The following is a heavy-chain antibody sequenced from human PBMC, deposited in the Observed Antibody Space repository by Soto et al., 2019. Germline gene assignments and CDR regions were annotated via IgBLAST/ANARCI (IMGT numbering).Heavy chain of an antibody. J-gene: IGHJ4*02. Sequence: GGSLRLSCAASGFTFSTSAMHWVRQAPGMGLEYVSAISSNGDMTYYANSVKGRFTISRDNSKNTLYLQMGSLRVEDMAEYYCARDGSMRYLDYWGQGALVTVSS. CDR3: ARDGSMRYLDY. CDR2: ISSNGDMT. V-gene: IGHV3-64*01. CDR1: GFTFSTSA.